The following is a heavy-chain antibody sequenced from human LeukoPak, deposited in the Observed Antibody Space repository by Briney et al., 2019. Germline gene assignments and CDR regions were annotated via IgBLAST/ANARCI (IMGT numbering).Heavy chain of an antibody. CDR2: ISGSGGRT. CDR1: GFTFSRYT. Sequence: GGSLRLSCAASGFTFSRYTMSWGGEAPGKGVEWVSDISGSGGRTYYADSVKGRFTISRDKTKNTLYMKMNRVRAEDTAVYYSATSAAGTFVYWGQGALVTVSS. V-gene: IGHV3-23*01. CDR3: ATSAAGTFVY. J-gene: IGHJ4*02. D-gene: IGHD6-13*01.